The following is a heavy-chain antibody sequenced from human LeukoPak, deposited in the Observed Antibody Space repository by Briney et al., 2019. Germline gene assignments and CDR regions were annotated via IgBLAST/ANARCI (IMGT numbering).Heavy chain of an antibody. CDR3: ARGPGGNHYYYYGMDV. V-gene: IGHV3-53*01. CDR2: IYSGGST. CDR1: GFTFSSYS. D-gene: IGHD4-23*01. Sequence: PGGSLRLSCAASGFTFSSYSMNWVRQAPGKGLEWVSVIYSGGSTYYADSVKGRFTISRDNSKNTLYLQMNSLRAEDTAVYYCARGPGGNHYYYYGMDVWGQGTTVTVSS. J-gene: IGHJ6*02.